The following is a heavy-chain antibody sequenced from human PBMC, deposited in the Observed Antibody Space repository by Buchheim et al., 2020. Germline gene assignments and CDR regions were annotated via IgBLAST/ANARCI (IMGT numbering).Heavy chain of an antibody. V-gene: IGHV3-21*01. J-gene: IGHJ4*02. CDR1: GFTSNMYS. D-gene: IGHD1-14*01. Sequence: EVQLVESGGGLVKPGGSLRLSCVVSGFTSNMYSLNWIRQPPGKGLEWVSSISGSGSSIDYADSVKGRFTISRDNVKNSLYLRMDSLRAEDTAVYYCVRNKAWDNGSPSSFGYWGQGSL. CDR3: VRNKAWDNGSPSSFGY. CDR2: ISGSGSSI.